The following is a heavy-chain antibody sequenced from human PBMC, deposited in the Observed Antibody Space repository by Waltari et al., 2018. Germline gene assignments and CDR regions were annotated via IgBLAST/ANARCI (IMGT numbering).Heavy chain of an antibody. V-gene: IGHV4-39*07. CDR1: GGSISSSSYY. Sequence: QLQLQESGPGLVKPSETLSLTCTVSGGSISSSSYYWGWLRQPPGKGLEWIGSIYYSGSTYYNPSLKSRVTISVDTSKNQFSLKLSSVTAADTAVYYCARLGIAVAGTIDYWGQGTLVTVSS. CDR2: IYYSGST. CDR3: ARLGIAVAGTIDY. D-gene: IGHD6-19*01. J-gene: IGHJ4*02.